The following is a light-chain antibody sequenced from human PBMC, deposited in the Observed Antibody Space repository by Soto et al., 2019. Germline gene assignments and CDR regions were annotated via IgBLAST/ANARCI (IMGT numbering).Light chain of an antibody. CDR3: QQYYTWPVT. V-gene: IGKV3-15*01. Sequence: ILMTQSPDSLSVSPGDRLTLXXRASQNIYNNLAWYRHKPGQAPRXVISGASTGATGVPVRIRGSGSGTEFTLTINTLQLEDSAIYYCQQYYTWPVTFGGGTKVDIK. J-gene: IGKJ4*01. CDR2: GAS. CDR1: QNIYNN.